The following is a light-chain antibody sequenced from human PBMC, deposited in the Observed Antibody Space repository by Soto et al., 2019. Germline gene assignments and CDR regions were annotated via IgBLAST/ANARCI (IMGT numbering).Light chain of an antibody. Sequence: DIQMTQSPSTLSASVGDRVTITCRASQSITNWLAWYQQKPGKAPKLFIFKASTLESGVPSRFSGSGSGTEFTLSISSLQPDDFATYFCQQYESFPRTFGQGTKVEIK. J-gene: IGKJ1*01. CDR1: QSITNW. V-gene: IGKV1-5*03. CDR3: QQYESFPRT. CDR2: KAS.